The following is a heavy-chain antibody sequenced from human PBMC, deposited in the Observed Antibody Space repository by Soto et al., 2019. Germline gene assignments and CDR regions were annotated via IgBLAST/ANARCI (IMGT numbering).Heavy chain of an antibody. V-gene: IGHV1-18*01. D-gene: IGHD3-10*01. CDR1: GYTFTSYG. J-gene: IGHJ4*02. Sequence: QVQLVQSGAEVKKPGASVKVSCKASGYTFTSYGISWVRQAPGQGLEWMGWISAYNGNTNYAQKLQGRVTMTTDTXTXSAYMERRSLRSDDTAVYYCARVYRITMVRGELSEYWGQGTLVTVSS. CDR2: ISAYNGNT. CDR3: ARVYRITMVRGELSEY.